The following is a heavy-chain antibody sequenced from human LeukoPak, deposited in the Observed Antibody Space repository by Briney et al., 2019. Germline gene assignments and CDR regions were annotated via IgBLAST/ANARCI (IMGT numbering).Heavy chain of an antibody. CDR2: IYTSGST. CDR3: ARARRIAVAGTSDYYYYGMDV. Sequence: PSETLSLTCTVSGGSISSYYWSWIRQPAGKGLEWIGRIYTSGSTNYNPSLKSRVTMSVGTSKNQFSLKLSSVTAADTAVYYCARARRIAVAGTSDYYYYGMDVWGQGTTVTVSS. CDR1: GGSISSYY. V-gene: IGHV4-4*07. J-gene: IGHJ6*02. D-gene: IGHD6-19*01.